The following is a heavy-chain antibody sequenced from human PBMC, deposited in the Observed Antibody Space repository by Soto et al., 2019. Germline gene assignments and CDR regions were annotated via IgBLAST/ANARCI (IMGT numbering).Heavy chain of an antibody. V-gene: IGHV4-34*01. CDR1: GGSFSGYY. CDR3: ARGENYDILTGPFAPLYCDY. J-gene: IGHJ4*02. CDR2: INHSGST. Sequence: SETLSLTCAVYGGSFSGYYWSWIRQPPGKGLEWIGEINHSGSTNHNPSLKSRVTISVDTSKNQFSLKLSSVAAADTAVYFCARGENYDILTGPFAPLYCDYWGQGTLVTVSS. D-gene: IGHD3-9*01.